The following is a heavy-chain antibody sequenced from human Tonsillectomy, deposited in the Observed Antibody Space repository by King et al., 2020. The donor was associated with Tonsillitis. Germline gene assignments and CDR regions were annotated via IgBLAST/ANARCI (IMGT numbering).Heavy chain of an antibody. CDR3: ASIGRSIVGATEGCYYYYGMDV. D-gene: IGHD1-26*01. J-gene: IGHJ6*02. CDR2: IYPGDSDT. CDR1: GYSFTSYW. V-gene: IGHV5-51*01. Sequence: VQLVESGAEVKKPGESLKISCKGSGYSFTSYWIGWVRQMPGKGLEWMGIIYPGDSDTRYSPSFQGQVTISADKSISTAYLQWSSLKASDTAMYYCASIGRSIVGATEGCYYYYGMDVWGQGTTVPVSS.